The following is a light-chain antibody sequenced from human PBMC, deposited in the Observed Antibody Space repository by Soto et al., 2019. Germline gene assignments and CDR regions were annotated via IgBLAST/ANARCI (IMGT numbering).Light chain of an antibody. CDR1: QYGCGRH. J-gene: IGKJ4*01. CDR3: QQEGASPLT. CDR2: DAS. V-gene: IGKV3-20*01. Sequence: IVVTQSPGTLSLSAGERVTLSCRASQYGCGRHIAWYQVKSGQTPRLLIYDASNRATATPDRFSGSGSGTEVKLTISRLEPEDLAVYYWQQEGASPLTVGGGTRLEI.